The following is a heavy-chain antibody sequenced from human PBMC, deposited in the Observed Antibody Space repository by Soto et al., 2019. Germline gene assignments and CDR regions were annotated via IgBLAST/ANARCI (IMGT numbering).Heavy chain of an antibody. D-gene: IGHD3-10*02. CDR2: INGYNGNT. CDR1: GYTFSTYG. Sequence: QVQLVQSGAEVKKPGASVKVSCKASGYTFSTYGISWVRQAPGQGREWMGWINGYNGNTNYAPKLQAGITTPTDTSTTTAYMKLRSRESEDPAVYYVRRMGDVPYYCYGMDVWGQGTTVTVSS. V-gene: IGHV1-18*01. J-gene: IGHJ6*02. CDR3: RRMGDVPYYCYGMDV.